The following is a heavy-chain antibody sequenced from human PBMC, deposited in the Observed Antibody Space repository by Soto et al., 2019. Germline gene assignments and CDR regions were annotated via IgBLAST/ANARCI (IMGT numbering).Heavy chain of an antibody. D-gene: IGHD3-22*01. CDR3: ARGKYYYDSSGRYNWFDP. Sequence: SETLSLTCTVSGGSISSYYWSWIRQPPGKGLEWIGYIYYSGSTNYNPSLKSRVTISVDTSKNQFSLKLSSVTAADTAVYYCARGKYYYDSSGRYNWFDPWGQGTLVTVSS. J-gene: IGHJ5*02. CDR2: IYYSGST. V-gene: IGHV4-59*01. CDR1: GGSISSYY.